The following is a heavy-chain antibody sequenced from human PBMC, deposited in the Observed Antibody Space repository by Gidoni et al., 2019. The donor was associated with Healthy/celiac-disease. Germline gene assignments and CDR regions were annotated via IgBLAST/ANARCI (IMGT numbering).Heavy chain of an antibody. J-gene: IGHJ4*02. Sequence: EVQLVESGGGLVKPGRSLRLSCTASGFNFGDYAMSWFRQAPGKGLEWVGFIRSKAYGGTTEYAASVKGRFTISIDDSKSIAYLQMNSLKTEDTAVYYCTVPDYYDSSGYRDYWGQGTLVTVSS. D-gene: IGHD3-22*01. V-gene: IGHV3-49*05. CDR2: IRSKAYGGTT. CDR1: GFNFGDYA. CDR3: TVPDYYDSSGYRDY.